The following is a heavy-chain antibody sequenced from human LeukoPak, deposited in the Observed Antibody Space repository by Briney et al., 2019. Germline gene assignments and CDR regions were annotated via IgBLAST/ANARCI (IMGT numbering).Heavy chain of an antibody. D-gene: IGHD3-10*01. V-gene: IGHV3-21*01. CDR3: ARDRSTMVRGAHYFDY. CDR1: GFTFSSYS. J-gene: IGHJ4*02. Sequence: PGGSLRLSCAASGFTFSSYSMNWVRQAPGKGLEGVSSISSSSSYIYYADSVKGRFTIPRDNAKNSLYLQMNSLRAEDTAVYYCARDRSTMVRGAHYFDYWGQGTLVTVSS. CDR2: ISSSSSYI.